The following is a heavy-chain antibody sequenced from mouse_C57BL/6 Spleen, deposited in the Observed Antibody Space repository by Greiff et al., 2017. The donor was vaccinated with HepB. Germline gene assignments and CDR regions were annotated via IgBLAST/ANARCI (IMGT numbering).Heavy chain of an antibody. CDR1: GFSLTSYG. Sequence: VQLQQSGPGLVQPSQSLSITCTVSGFSLTSYGVHWVRQSPGKGLEWLGVIWSGGSTDYNAAFIYRLSIRKDNSKSQVFFKMNSLQADYTAIYYCARTFYYDYGFAYWGQGTLVTVSA. J-gene: IGHJ3*01. CDR3: ARTFYYDYGFAY. V-gene: IGHV2-2*01. D-gene: IGHD2-4*01. CDR2: IWSGGST.